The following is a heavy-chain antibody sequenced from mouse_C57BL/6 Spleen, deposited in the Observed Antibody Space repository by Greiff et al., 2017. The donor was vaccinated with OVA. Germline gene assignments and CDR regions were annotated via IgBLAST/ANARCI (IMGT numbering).Heavy chain of an antibody. Sequence: EVKLVESGEGLVKPGGSLKLSCAASGFTFSSYAMSWVRQTPEKRLEWVAYISSGGDYIYYADTVKGRFTISRDNARNTLYLQMSSLKSEDTAMYYCTRDGSYSNYGGFAYWGQGTLVTVSA. CDR1: GFTFSSYA. J-gene: IGHJ3*01. CDR3: TRDGSYSNYGGFAY. CDR2: ISSGGDYI. V-gene: IGHV5-9-1*02. D-gene: IGHD2-5*01.